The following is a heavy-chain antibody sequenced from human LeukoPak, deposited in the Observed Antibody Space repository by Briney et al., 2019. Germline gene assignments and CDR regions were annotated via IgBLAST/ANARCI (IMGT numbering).Heavy chain of an antibody. CDR1: GFTFSSYA. J-gene: IGHJ4*02. Sequence: GGSLRLSCAASGFTFSSYAMSWVRQAPGEGLEWVSYIIGSGSTIYYADSVKGRFTISRDNTKNSLFLQMNSLRAEDTAVYYCASDPARDYYDSSGYFRWVDYWGQGTLVTVSS. CDR3: ASDPARDYYDSSGYFRWVDY. CDR2: IIGSGSTI. V-gene: IGHV3-48*04. D-gene: IGHD3-22*01.